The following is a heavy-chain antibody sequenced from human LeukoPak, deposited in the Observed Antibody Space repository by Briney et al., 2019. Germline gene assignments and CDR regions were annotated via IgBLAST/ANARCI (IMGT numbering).Heavy chain of an antibody. Sequence: GASLRLSCAASGFTFSSYAMSWVRQAPGKGLEWVSAISGSGGSTYYADSVKGRFTIPRDNSKNTLYLQMNSLRAEDTAVYYCAKDGGYSYGQYYFDYWGQGTLVTVSS. J-gene: IGHJ4*02. D-gene: IGHD5-18*01. CDR2: ISGSGGST. CDR3: AKDGGYSYGQYYFDY. V-gene: IGHV3-23*01. CDR1: GFTFSSYA.